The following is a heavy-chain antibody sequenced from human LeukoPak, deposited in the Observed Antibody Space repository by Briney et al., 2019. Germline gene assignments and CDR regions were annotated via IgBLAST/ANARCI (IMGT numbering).Heavy chain of an antibody. V-gene: IGHV4-34*01. J-gene: IGHJ4*02. D-gene: IGHD6-19*01. Sequence: SETLSLTCAVYGGSFSGYYWSWIRQPPGKGLEWIGEINHSGSTNYNPSLKSRVTISVDTSKNQFSLKLSSVTAADTAVYYCAREGGLGSGRYLGYWGQGTLVTVSS. CDR1: GGSFSGYY. CDR2: INHSGST. CDR3: AREGGLGSGRYLGY.